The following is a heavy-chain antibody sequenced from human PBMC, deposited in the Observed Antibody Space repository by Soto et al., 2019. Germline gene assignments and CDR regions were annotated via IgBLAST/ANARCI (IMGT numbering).Heavy chain of an antibody. Sequence: QVQLVQSGAEVTKPGASVTVSCMASGYTFTSYGITWVRQAPGHGLEWMGWISAYNGNTNYAQKLQGRVTMTTDTSTSTAYMELRSLRSDDTAVYYCARYSGWYDRGWFDPWGQGTLVTVSS. V-gene: IGHV1-18*01. J-gene: IGHJ5*02. CDR3: ARYSGWYDRGWFDP. CDR2: ISAYNGNT. CDR1: GYTFTSYG. D-gene: IGHD6-19*01.